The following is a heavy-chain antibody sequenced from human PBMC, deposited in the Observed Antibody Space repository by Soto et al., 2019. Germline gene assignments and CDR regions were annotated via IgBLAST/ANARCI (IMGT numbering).Heavy chain of an antibody. Sequence: QVQMVQSGAELKKPGSSVKVSCKTSGGSFNSYAINWVRQAPGQGLEWLGGTIPFILTPNYAQQFQGRLTITAPEPTTTGYLELSSLRSDDTAVYYCAGGDHSTSLGGMDVWGQGTTVIVSS. CDR3: AGGDHSTSLGGMDV. D-gene: IGHD6-6*01. CDR2: TIPFILTP. V-gene: IGHV1-69*01. J-gene: IGHJ6*02. CDR1: GGSFNSYA.